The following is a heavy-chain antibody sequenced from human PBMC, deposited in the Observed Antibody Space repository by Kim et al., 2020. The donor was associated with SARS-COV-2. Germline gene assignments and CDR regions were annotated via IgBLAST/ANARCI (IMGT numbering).Heavy chain of an antibody. CDR3: ARDTMVRGAIGNWFDP. CDR2: ISGSGGST. V-gene: IGHV3-23*01. J-gene: IGHJ5*02. CDR1: GFTFSSYA. D-gene: IGHD3-10*01. Sequence: GGSLRLSCAASGFTFSSYAMSWVRQAPGKGLEWVSAISGSGGSTYYADSVKGRFTISRDNSKNTLYLQMNSLRAEDTAVYYCARDTMVRGAIGNWFDPWGQGTLVTVSS.